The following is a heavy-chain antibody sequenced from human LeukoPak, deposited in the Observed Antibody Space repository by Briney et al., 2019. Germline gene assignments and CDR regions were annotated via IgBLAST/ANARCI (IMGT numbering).Heavy chain of an antibody. V-gene: IGHV4-59*13. CDR3: ARSPSSPLYYFDY. J-gene: IGHJ4*02. CDR1: CRSISCWF. Sequence: DPLPPWYSVGCRSISCWFGWLIQLPRGEGAGLRGFIYCGWDTSYSPSLQGRVTISVDTSKNQFSLKLSSVTAADTAVYYCARSPSSPLYYFDYWGQGTLVTVSS. CDR2: IYCGWDT. D-gene: IGHD6-13*01.